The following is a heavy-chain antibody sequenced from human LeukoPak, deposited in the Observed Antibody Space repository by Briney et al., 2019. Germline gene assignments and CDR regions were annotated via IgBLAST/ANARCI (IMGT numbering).Heavy chain of an antibody. D-gene: IGHD3-3*01. CDR3: ARHPISSIFGVVTPSTGFDP. Sequence: PSETLSLTCTVSGGSISSSSYYWGWIRQPPGKGLEWIGSIYYSGSTYYNPSLKSRVTISVDTSKNQFSLKLSSVTAADTAVYYCARHPISSIFGVVTPSTGFDPWGQGTLVTVSS. J-gene: IGHJ5*02. CDR1: GGSISSSSYY. V-gene: IGHV4-39*01. CDR2: IYYSGST.